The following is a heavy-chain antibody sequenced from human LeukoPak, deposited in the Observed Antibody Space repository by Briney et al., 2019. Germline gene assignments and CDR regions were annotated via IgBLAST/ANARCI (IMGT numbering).Heavy chain of an antibody. V-gene: IGHV3-23*01. CDR1: GFTFSSYA. J-gene: IGHJ4*02. CDR2: ISGSGGST. CDR3: AKAARSYYDSSGYRPDY. Sequence: PGGSLRLPCAASGFTFSSYAMSWVRQAPGKGLEWVSAISGSGGSTYYADSVKGRFTISRDNSKNTLYLQMNSLRAEDTAVYYCAKAARSYYDSSGYRPDYWGQGTLVTVSS. D-gene: IGHD3-22*01.